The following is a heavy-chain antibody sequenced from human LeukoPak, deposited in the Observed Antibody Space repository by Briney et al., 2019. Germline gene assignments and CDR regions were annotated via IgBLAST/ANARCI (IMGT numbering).Heavy chain of an antibody. J-gene: IGHJ3*02. CDR1: GFPFSNYW. Sequence: GGPLRLSCAASGFPFSNYWMHWVRQAPGKGLVWVSRIHSDGSSTTYADSVKGRFTISRDNAKNTLYLQMNSLRAEDTALYYCARASLWFGDHDAFDIWGQGTMVTVSS. D-gene: IGHD3-10*01. CDR3: ARASLWFGDHDAFDI. CDR2: IHSDGSST. V-gene: IGHV3-74*01.